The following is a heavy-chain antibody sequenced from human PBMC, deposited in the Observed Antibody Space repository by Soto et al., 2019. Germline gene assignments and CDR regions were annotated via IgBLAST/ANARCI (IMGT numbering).Heavy chain of an antibody. CDR1: GFTFSSYA. CDR3: AKEGGRAARERIVGATRERYFDL. CDR2: ISGSGGST. V-gene: IGHV3-23*01. Sequence: EVQLLESGGGLVQPGGSLRLSCAASGFTFSSYAMSWVRQAPGKGLEWVSAISGSGGSTYYADSVKGRFTISRDNSKNTLYLQMNSLRAEDTAVYYCAKEGGRAARERIVGATRERYFDLWGRGTLVTVSS. J-gene: IGHJ2*01. D-gene: IGHD1-26*01.